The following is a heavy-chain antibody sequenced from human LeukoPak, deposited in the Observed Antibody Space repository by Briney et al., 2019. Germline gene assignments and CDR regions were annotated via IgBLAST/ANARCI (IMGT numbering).Heavy chain of an antibody. CDR1: GYTFTSYG. CDR3: ARDLGAHRDGYNYGAY. D-gene: IGHD5-24*01. Sequence: ASVKVSCTASGYTFTSYGISWVRQAPGQGLEWMGWISAYNGNTNYAQKLQGRVTMTTDTSTSTAYMELRSLRSDDTAVYYCARDLGAHRDGYNYGAYWGQGTLVTVSS. V-gene: IGHV1-18*01. J-gene: IGHJ4*02. CDR2: ISAYNGNT.